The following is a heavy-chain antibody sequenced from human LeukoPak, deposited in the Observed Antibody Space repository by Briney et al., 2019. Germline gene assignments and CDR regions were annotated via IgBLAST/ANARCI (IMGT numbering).Heavy chain of an antibody. CDR3: ARERRDFWSGYPPLPFDY. V-gene: IGHV1-18*01. D-gene: IGHD3-3*01. Sequence: VKVSCKXSGYTFTSXGISWVRQAPGQGLEWMGWISAYNGNTNYAQKLQGRVTMTTDTSTSTAYMELRSLRSDDTAVYYCARERRDFWSGYPPLPFDYWGQGTLVTVSS. CDR2: ISAYNGNT. J-gene: IGHJ4*02. CDR1: GYTFTSXG.